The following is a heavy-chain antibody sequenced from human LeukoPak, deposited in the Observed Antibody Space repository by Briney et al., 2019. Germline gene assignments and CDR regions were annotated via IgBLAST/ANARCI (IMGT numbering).Heavy chain of an antibody. Sequence: GGSLRLSCAASGFTFSSYWMSWVRQAPGKGLEWVANIKQDGSEKTYVDCVKGRFTIARDNAKNSLYLQMNSLRAEDTSVYFCARDPTFHDFWRVPGGYMDVWGKGTTVTVS. CDR3: ARDPTFHDFWRVPGGYMDV. V-gene: IGHV3-7*01. D-gene: IGHD3/OR15-3a*01. CDR1: GFTFSSYW. CDR2: IKQDGSEK. J-gene: IGHJ6*03.